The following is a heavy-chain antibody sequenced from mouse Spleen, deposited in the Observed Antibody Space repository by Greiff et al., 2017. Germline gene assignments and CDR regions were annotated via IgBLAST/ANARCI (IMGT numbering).Heavy chain of an antibody. CDR3: ASDVYYFDY. CDR2: ISYDGSN. CDR1: GYSITSGYY. V-gene: IGHV3-6*01. J-gene: IGHJ2*01. Sequence: EVKLVESGPGLVKPSQSLSLTCSVTGYSITSGYYWNWIRQFPGNKLEWMGYISYDGSNNYNPSLKNRISITRDTSKNQFFLKLNSVTTEDTATYYCASDVYYFDYWGQGTTLTVSS.